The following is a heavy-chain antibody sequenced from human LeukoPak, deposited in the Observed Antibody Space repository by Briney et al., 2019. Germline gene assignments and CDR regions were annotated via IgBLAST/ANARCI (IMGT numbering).Heavy chain of an antibody. CDR2: LNPNSGNT. J-gene: IGHJ4*02. D-gene: IGHD4-11*01. Sequence: ASVKVSCKASGYSFTKYQINWVRQATGQGLEWMGWLNPNSGNTGYAQKFQGRVTTTRNISISTAYMELSSLRSEDTAIYYCANPPTVTSFHYWGQGTLVTVSS. CDR3: ANPPTVTSFHY. CDR1: GYSFTKYQ. V-gene: IGHV1-8*03.